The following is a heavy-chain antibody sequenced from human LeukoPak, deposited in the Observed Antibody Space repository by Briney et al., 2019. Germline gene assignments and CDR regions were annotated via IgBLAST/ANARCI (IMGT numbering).Heavy chain of an antibody. V-gene: IGHV4-59*01. Sequence: SETLSPTCTVSGGSIRSYYWSWIRQPPGKGLEWIAYIDYSGSTNYNPSLKSRLTISVDASKNQFSLKLSSVTAADTAVYYCARDRRRELVHAFDIWGQGTMVTVSS. J-gene: IGHJ3*02. CDR1: GGSIRSYY. D-gene: IGHD1-26*01. CDR3: ARDRRRELVHAFDI. CDR2: IDYSGST.